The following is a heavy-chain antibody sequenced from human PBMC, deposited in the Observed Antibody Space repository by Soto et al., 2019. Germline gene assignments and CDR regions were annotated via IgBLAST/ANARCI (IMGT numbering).Heavy chain of an antibody. Sequence: QLQLQESGPGLVKPSETLSLTCTVSGGSISSSSYYWGWIRQPPGKGLEWIGSIYNSGSTYYNPSLKSRVTIFVDTSKNQFSLKLSSVTAADTAVYYCARTDYYDSSGGGMDVWGQGTTVTVSS. CDR1: GGSISSSSYY. V-gene: IGHV4-39*01. CDR2: IYNSGST. CDR3: ARTDYYDSSGGGMDV. J-gene: IGHJ6*02. D-gene: IGHD3-22*01.